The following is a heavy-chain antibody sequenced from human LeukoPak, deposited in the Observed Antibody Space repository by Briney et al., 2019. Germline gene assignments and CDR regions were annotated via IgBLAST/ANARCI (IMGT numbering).Heavy chain of an antibody. CDR1: GFTFSSYG. CDR3: AKDSRRNSGSYVFDY. CDR2: IRYDGSNK. J-gene: IGHJ4*02. Sequence: GGSLRLSCAASGFTFSSYGMHWVRQAPGKGLEWVAFIRYDGSNKYYADSVKGRFTISRDNSKNTLYLQMNSLRAEDTAVYYCAKDSRRNSGSYVFDYWGQGTLVTVSS. D-gene: IGHD1-26*01. V-gene: IGHV3-30*02.